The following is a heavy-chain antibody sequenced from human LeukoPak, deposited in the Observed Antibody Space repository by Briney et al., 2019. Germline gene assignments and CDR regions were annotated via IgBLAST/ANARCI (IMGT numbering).Heavy chain of an antibody. V-gene: IGHV4-4*02. CDR2: IFHTGST. D-gene: IGHD6-13*01. J-gene: IGHJ4*02. CDR1: GGSINASKW. Sequence: PSETLSLTCVVSGGSINASKWWSWVRQPPGKGLEWIGEIFHTGSTNYSPSLKSRVTISVDKSKNQFSLSLNSVTAADTAVYYCARGVGYSSSRHTDSWGQGTLVSVSS. CDR3: ARGVGYSSSRHTDS.